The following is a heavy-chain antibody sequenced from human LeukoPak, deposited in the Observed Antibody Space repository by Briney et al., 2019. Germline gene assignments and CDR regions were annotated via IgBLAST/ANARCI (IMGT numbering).Heavy chain of an antibody. CDR3: AGNYGPYYFDY. CDR1: GFTFSNYG. CDR2: IWYDGSNK. V-gene: IGHV3-33*08. D-gene: IGHD3-10*01. Sequence: SGGSLRLSCVVSGFTFSNYGMHWVRQAPGKGLEWVAVIWYDGSNKYYADSVKGRFTISRDNSKNTLYLQMNSLRAEDTAVYYCAGNYGPYYFDYWGQGTLVTVSS. J-gene: IGHJ4*02.